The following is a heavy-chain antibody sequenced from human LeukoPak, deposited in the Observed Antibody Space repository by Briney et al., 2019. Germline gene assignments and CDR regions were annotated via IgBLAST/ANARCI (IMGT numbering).Heavy chain of an antibody. J-gene: IGHJ4*02. Sequence: ASVKVSCKASGYTFTGYYMHWVRQAPGQGLEWMGWINPNSGGTNYAQKFQGRATMTRDTSISTAYMELSRLRSDDTAVYYCARGDYGGTFRYYFDYWGQGTLVTVSS. CDR2: INPNSGGT. CDR3: ARGDYGGTFRYYFDY. CDR1: GYTFTGYY. V-gene: IGHV1-2*02. D-gene: IGHD4-23*01.